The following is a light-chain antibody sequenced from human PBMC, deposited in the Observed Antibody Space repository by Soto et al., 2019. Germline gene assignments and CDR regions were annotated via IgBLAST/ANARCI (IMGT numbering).Light chain of an antibody. V-gene: IGLV2-14*01. Sequence: QSALTQPASVSGSPGQTITISCTGSSDDAGGYAYVSWYQQYPGKVPKLVISEVSNRPSGVSHRFSGSRSGNTASLTISGLQAADEADYHCCSYTSSATPVFGGGTKVTVL. J-gene: IGLJ2*01. CDR3: CSYTSSATPV. CDR2: EVS. CDR1: SDDAGGYAY.